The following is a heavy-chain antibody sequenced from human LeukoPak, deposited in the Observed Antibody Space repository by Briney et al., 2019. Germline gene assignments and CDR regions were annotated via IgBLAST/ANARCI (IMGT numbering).Heavy chain of an antibody. CDR2: INIDSITV. CDR1: GFPLSSYS. CDR3: AKDLLHGSGSYSWGVFDY. Sequence: GGSLRLSCAASGFPLSSYSINWVRQAPGKGLEWVSYINIDSITVNYADSVKGRFTISRDNSKSMMFLQMNSLGAEDTAVYYCAKDLLHGSGSYSWGVFDYWGQGILVTVSS. D-gene: IGHD3-10*01. V-gene: IGHV3-48*01. J-gene: IGHJ4*02.